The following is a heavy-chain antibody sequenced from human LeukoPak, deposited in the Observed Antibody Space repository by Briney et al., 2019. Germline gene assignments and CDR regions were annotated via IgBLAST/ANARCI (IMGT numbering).Heavy chain of an antibody. J-gene: IGHJ4*02. CDR3: AKAVSGYSSGWTFDY. Sequence: GGSLRLSCAASGFTFSSYAMSWVSQAPGKGLEWVSAISGSGGSTYYADSVKGRFTISRDNSKNTLYLQMNSLGAEDTAVYYCAKAVSGYSSGWTFDYWGQGTLVTVSS. CDR2: ISGSGGST. CDR1: GFTFSSYA. D-gene: IGHD6-19*01. V-gene: IGHV3-23*01.